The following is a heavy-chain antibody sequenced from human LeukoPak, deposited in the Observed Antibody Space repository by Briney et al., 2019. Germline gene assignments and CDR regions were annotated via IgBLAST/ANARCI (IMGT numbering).Heavy chain of an antibody. CDR2: MNPNSGNT. CDR3: ARGRITMVRGVRGPGTYYMDV. V-gene: IGHV1-8*01. D-gene: IGHD3-10*01. J-gene: IGHJ6*03. CDR1: GYTFTSYD. Sequence: ASVKVSCEASGYTFTSYDINWVRQAPGQGLEWMGWMNPNSGNTGYAQKFQGRVTMTRNTSISTAYMELSSLRSEDTAVYYCARGRITMVRGVRGPGTYYMDVWGKGTTVTISS.